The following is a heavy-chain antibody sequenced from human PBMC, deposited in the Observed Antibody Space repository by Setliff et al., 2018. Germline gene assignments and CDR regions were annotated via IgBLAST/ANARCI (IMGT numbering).Heavy chain of an antibody. CDR3: TVYNTGSSKDHY. V-gene: IGHV4-61*08. J-gene: IGHJ4*02. D-gene: IGHD2-8*02. Sequence: KTSETLSLTCTVSGGSISSGDYYWSWIRQPPGKGLEWIGEINHSGSTNYNPSLKSRVTISVDTSKNQFTLKLSSVTAADTALYYCTVYNTGSSKDHYWGQGTPVTVSS. CDR1: GGSISSGDYY. CDR2: INHSGST.